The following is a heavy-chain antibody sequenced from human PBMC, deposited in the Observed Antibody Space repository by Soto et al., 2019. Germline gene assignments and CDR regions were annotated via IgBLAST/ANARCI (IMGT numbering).Heavy chain of an antibody. D-gene: IGHD3-22*01. CDR2: IIPLFGTA. Sequence: SVKVSCKASGGTFRTYAIDWVRQAPGQGLEWMGGIIPLFGTAKYAQNFQGRITITADESTNTAYMELRSLRSQDTAVYYCARGVHYDSSGYYYFYWGQGTLVTVS. CDR3: ARGVHYDSSGYYYFY. V-gene: IGHV1-69*13. CDR1: GGTFRTYA. J-gene: IGHJ4*02.